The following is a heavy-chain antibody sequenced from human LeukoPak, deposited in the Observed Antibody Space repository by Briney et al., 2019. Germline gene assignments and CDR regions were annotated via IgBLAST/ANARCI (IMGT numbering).Heavy chain of an antibody. CDR1: GFTFSTYG. Sequence: GGSLRLSCAASGFTFSTYGMHWVRQAPGKGLEWVAVIWYDGSNKYYADSVKGRFTISRDNSKNTLYLQMNSLRVEDTAVYYCARDGGAGWYFDLWGRGTLVTVSS. CDR3: ARDGGAGWYFDL. V-gene: IGHV3-33*01. J-gene: IGHJ2*01. D-gene: IGHD3-16*01. CDR2: IWYDGSNK.